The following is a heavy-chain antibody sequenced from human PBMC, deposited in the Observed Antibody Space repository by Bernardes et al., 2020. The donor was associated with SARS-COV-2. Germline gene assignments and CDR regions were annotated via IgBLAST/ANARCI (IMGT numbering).Heavy chain of an antibody. Sequence: GGSLRLSCAASGFTFSSYWMSWVRQAPGKGLEWVANIKQDGSEKYYVDSVKGRFTISRDNAKNSLYLQMNSLRAEDTAVYYCARDPEGYFDWLSKFDYWGQGTMVTVSS. CDR2: IKQDGSEK. CDR1: GFTFSSYW. D-gene: IGHD3-9*01. CDR3: ARDPEGYFDWLSKFDY. V-gene: IGHV3-7*01. J-gene: IGHJ4*02.